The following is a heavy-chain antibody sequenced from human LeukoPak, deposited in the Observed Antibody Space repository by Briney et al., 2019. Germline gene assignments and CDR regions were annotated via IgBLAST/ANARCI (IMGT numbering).Heavy chain of an antibody. CDR3: AKESGGQLPSY. Sequence: GRSLRLSCAASGFTFSSYGMPWVRQAPGKGLEWVAVISYDGSNKYYADSVKGRFTISRDNSKNTLYLQMNSLRAEDTAVYYCAKESGGQLPSYWGQGTLVTVSS. CDR1: GFTFSSYG. D-gene: IGHD5-24*01. J-gene: IGHJ4*02. V-gene: IGHV3-30*18. CDR2: ISYDGSNK.